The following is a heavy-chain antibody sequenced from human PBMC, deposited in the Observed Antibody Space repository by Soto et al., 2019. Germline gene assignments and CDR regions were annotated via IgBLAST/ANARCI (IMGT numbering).Heavy chain of an antibody. CDR2: IYPHDSDI. CDR3: ARYSSGSPGFDY. J-gene: IGHJ4*02. Sequence: GEPLKISCKGSGYSFANYWIGWVRQMPGKGLEWMGIIYPHDSDIRYSPSFQGQVTISADKSVSTAYLQWSSLKASDTAMYYCARYSSGSPGFDYWGQGTLVTVSS. CDR1: GYSFANYW. D-gene: IGHD6-19*01. V-gene: IGHV5-51*01.